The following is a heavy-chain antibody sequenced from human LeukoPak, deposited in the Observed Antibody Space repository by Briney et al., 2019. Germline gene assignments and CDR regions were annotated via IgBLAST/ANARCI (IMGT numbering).Heavy chain of an antibody. Sequence: PGRSLRLSCTTSGISFGEYAMSWVRQAPGKGLEWLGFIRTKPYGETTEYAASVRGRVTISRDDSTSIAYLQMNSLKADDTAIYYCLCRGVSGRSAARAPAYWGQGTLVTVSS. CDR2: IRTKPYGETT. J-gene: IGHJ4*02. V-gene: IGHV3-49*04. CDR1: GISFGEYA. D-gene: IGHD6-25*01. CDR3: LCRGVSGRSAARAPAY.